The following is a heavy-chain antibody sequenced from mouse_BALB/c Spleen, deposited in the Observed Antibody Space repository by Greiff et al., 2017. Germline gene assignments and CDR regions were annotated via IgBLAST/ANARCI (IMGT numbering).Heavy chain of an antibody. D-gene: IGHD1-1*01. CDR1: GFNIKDYY. CDR3: ARSEITTVVARGYFDY. V-gene: IGHV14-4*02. J-gene: IGHJ2*01. CDR2: IDPENGDT. Sequence: EVQLQQSGAELVRSGASVKLSCTASGFNIKDYYMHWVKQRPEQGLEWIGWIDPENGDTEYAPKFQGKATMTADTSSNTAYLQLSSLTSEDTAVYFCARSEITTVVARGYFDYWGQGTTLTVSS.